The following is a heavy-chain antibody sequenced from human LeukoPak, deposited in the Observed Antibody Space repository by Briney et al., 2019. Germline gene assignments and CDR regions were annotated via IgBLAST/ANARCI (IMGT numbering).Heavy chain of an antibody. Sequence: SETLSLTCSVSGYSISSGYYWGWIRQPPGKGLEWIGSIYYGGSTYYNPSLKSRVTISVDTSKNQFSLIVRSVTAADTAVYYCARVTGYMIEDYFDYWGQGTLVTVSS. V-gene: IGHV4-38-2*02. CDR1: GYSISSGYY. CDR3: ARVTGYMIEDYFDY. CDR2: IYYGGST. J-gene: IGHJ4*02. D-gene: IGHD3-22*01.